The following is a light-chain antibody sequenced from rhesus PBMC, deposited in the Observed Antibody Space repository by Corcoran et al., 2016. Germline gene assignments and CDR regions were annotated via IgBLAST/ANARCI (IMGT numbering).Light chain of an antibody. V-gene: IGKV3S9*01. CDR2: GAS. J-gene: IGKJ2*01. CDR3: QQYNNWNS. CDR1: QSVRRN. Sequence: EIVMTQSPATLSLSPGERATLSCRASQSVRRNVAWYQQKPEQAPRLLIYGASSRATAIPDRFSGSGYGTYFTRIISSLEPEDVGVYYCQQYNNWNSFGQGTKVEIK.